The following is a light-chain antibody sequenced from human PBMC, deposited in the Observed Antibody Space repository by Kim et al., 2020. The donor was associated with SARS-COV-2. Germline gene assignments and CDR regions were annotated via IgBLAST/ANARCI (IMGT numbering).Light chain of an antibody. CDR1: NSGSKS. CDR2: YDS. J-gene: IGLJ3*02. V-gene: IGLV3-21*04. CDR3: QVWDSSSDHPV. Sequence: PRKTARITCGGNNSGSKSVHWYQQKPGQAPVLVIYYDSDRPSGIPERFSGSNSGNTATLTISRVEAGDEADYYCQVWDSSSDHPVFGGGTQLTVL.